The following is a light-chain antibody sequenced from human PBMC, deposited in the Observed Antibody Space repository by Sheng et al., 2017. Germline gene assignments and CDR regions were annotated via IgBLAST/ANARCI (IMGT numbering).Light chain of an antibody. CDR3: QQYGSSPRT. Sequence: EIVLTQSPGTLSLSPGERATLSCRASQSFSSTYLAWYQQKPGQAPRLLIYGASSRATGTPDRFSGSGSGTDFTLTISRLEPEDFAVYYCQQYGSSPRTFGRRDQGGIQT. CDR2: GAS. J-gene: IGKJ1*01. CDR1: QSFSSTY. V-gene: IGKV3-20*01.